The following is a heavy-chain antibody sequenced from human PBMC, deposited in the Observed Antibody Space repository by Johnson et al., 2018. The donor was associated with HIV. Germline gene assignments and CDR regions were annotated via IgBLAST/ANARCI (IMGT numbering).Heavy chain of an antibody. J-gene: IGHJ3*02. CDR2: ISYDGTNK. D-gene: IGHD3-16*01. CDR3: ARDRQSGGGDADAFDI. Sequence: QVQLVESGGGVVQPGTSLRLACAASGFTFSSFAMHWVRQAPGKGLEWVAFISYDGTNKYFTDSVRGRFTITRDNSRNTLILQMNSLGAEDTAVYYCARDRQSGGGDADAFDIWGQGTMVTVSS. V-gene: IGHV3-30-3*01. CDR1: GFTFSSFA.